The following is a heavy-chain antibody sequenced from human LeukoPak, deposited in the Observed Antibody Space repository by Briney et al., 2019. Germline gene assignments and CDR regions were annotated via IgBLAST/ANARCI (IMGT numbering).Heavy chain of an antibody. J-gene: IGHJ5*02. CDR2: INPNSGGT. V-gene: IGHV1-2*02. Sequence: ASVKVSCKASGYTFTGYYMHWVRQAPGQGLEWMGWINPNSGGTNYAQKFQGRVAMTRDTSISTAYMELSRLRSDDTAVYYCARADCSSTSCYSGGYWFDPWGQGTLVTVSS. CDR3: ARADCSSTSCYSGGYWFDP. D-gene: IGHD2-2*01. CDR1: GYTFTGYY.